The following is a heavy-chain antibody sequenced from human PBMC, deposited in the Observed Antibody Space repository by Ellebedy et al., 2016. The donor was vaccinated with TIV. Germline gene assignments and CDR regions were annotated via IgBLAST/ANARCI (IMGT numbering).Heavy chain of an antibody. D-gene: IGHD3-9*01. Sequence: GGSLRLXXAASGLTFSGDWMTWVRQAPGKGLEWVANINGDGSAIQYADSVEGRFTISRDNAKNTLYLQMNGLRAEDTAVYYCANIWYGRNVDPFDIWGQGTMVTVSS. J-gene: IGHJ3*02. CDR2: INGDGSAI. V-gene: IGHV3-7*03. CDR1: GLTFSGDW. CDR3: ANIWYGRNVDPFDI.